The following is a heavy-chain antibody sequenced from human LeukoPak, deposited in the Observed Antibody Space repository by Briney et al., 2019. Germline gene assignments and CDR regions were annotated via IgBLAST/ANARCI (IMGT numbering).Heavy chain of an antibody. CDR1: GFTFRSYA. CDR3: AKARPAIAARVGYYYGMDV. J-gene: IGHJ6*02. CDR2: ISSDGTNK. V-gene: IGHV3-30-3*01. Sequence: PGRSLRLSCVASGFTFRSYAMHWVRQAPGKGLEWVIVISSDGTNKYYADSVKGRFTISRDNSKNTLYLQMNTLRAEDTAVYYCAKARPAIAARVGYYYGMDVWGQGTTVTVSS. D-gene: IGHD6-6*01.